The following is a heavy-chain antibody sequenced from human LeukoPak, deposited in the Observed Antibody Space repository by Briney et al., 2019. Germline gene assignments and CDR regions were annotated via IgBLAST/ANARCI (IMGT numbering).Heavy chain of an antibody. CDR2: INAGNGNT. J-gene: IGHJ4*02. CDR1: GYTFTSYA. Sequence: ASVKVSCKASGYTFTSYAMHWVRQAPGQRLEWMGWINAGNGNTKYSQKFQGRVTITRDTSASTAYMELSSLRSEDTAVYYCASSGGNGSGSYYLFDYWAREPWSPSPQ. V-gene: IGHV1-3*01. D-gene: IGHD3-10*01. CDR3: ASSGGNGSGSYYLFDY.